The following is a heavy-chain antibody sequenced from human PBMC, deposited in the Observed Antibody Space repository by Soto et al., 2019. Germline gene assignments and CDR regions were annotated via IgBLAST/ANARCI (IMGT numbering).Heavy chain of an antibody. J-gene: IGHJ5*02. V-gene: IGHV3-30-3*01. CDR2: ISHDGSHE. D-gene: IGHD3-10*01. Sequence: QGQLHESGGGVVHPGTSLRLSCAASGLTFSSSAMHWVRQAPGKGLEWVAMISHDGSHEYYGDSVKGRFSVSRDNSHNILHLQMNSLRIEDTAVYFCARNTDHRVVRGGLDPWGQGTLVTVSS. CDR1: GLTFSSSA. CDR3: ARNTDHRVVRGGLDP.